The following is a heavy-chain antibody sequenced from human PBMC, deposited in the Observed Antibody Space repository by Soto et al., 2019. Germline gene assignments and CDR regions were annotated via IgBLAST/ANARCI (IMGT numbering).Heavy chain of an antibody. CDR1: RFTFNNYA. CDR3: AKESQGSRKYSGYFDY. J-gene: IGHJ4*02. D-gene: IGHD1-26*01. Sequence: GGSLRLSCAASRFTFNNYAMSWVRQAPGKGLEWVSAISGSGGSTYYADSVKGRFTISRDNSKNTLYLQMNSLRAEDTAVYYCAKESQGSRKYSGYFDYWGQGT. V-gene: IGHV3-23*01. CDR2: ISGSGGST.